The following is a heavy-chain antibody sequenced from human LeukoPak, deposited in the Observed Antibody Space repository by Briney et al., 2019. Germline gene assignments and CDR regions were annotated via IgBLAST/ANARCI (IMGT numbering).Heavy chain of an antibody. V-gene: IGHV4-59*01. CDR1: GGSISSYY. CDR2: IYYSGST. D-gene: IGHD6-13*01. J-gene: IGHJ6*02. CDR3: ARRQQLALYGMDV. Sequence: SETLSLTCTVSGGSISSYYWSWIRQPPGKGLEWIGYIYYSGSTNYNPSLKSRVTISVDTSKNQFSLKLSSVTAADTAVYYCARRQQLALYGMDVWGQGTTVTVSS.